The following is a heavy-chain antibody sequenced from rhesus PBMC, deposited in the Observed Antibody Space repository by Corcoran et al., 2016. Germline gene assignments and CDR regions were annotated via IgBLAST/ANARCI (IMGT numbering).Heavy chain of an antibody. V-gene: IGHV4-76*01. CDR3: ARVGRNTVTIVY. J-gene: IGHJ4*01. Sequence: QVQLQESGPGVVKPSETLSLTCAVSGGSISSGYDWSWIRQPPGKGLEWIGYFYGSSGSTNYNPSLKNRVTISKDASKNQFSLKLSSVTAADTAVYYCARVGRNTVTIVYWGQGVLVTVSS. D-gene: IGHD4-23*01. CDR2: FYGSSGST. CDR1: GGSISSGYD.